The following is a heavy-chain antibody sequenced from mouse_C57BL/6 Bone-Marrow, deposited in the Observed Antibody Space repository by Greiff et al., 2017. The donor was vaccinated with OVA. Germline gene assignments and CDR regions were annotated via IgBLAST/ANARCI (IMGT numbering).Heavy chain of an antibody. J-gene: IGHJ3*01. CDR3: TRRVWFAY. V-gene: IGHV14-4*01. CDR2: IDPENGDT. CDR1: GFNIKDDY. Sequence: SGAELVRPGASVKLSCTASGFNIKDDYMHWVKQRPEQGLEWIGWIDPENGDTEYASKFQGKATITADTSSNTAYLQLSSLTSEDTAVYYCTRRVWFAYWGQGTLVTVSA.